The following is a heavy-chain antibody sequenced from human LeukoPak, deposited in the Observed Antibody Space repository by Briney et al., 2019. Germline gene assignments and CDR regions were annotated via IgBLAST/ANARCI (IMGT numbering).Heavy chain of an antibody. V-gene: IGHV3-21*01. CDR1: GFTFSSYS. J-gene: IGHJ6*04. CDR3: ARFHDIVVVPAAPIYYYYGMDV. CDR2: TSSSSRYI. Sequence: GGSLRLSCAASGFTFSSYSMNWVRQAPGKGMEWVSSTSSSSRYIYYADSVKGRFAISRDNAKNSLYLQMNSLRAEDTAVYYCARFHDIVVVPAAPIYYYYGMDVWGKGTTVTVSS. D-gene: IGHD2-2*01.